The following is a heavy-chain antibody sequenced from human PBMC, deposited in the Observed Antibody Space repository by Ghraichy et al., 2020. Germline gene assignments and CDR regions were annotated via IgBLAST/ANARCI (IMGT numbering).Heavy chain of an antibody. CDR2: IYPGDSDT. J-gene: IGHJ4*02. CDR1: GYSFTSYW. V-gene: IGHV5-51*01. CDR3: ARRVDFWSGYCYFDY. Sequence: GESLNISCKGSGYSFTSYWIGWVRQMPGKGLEWMGIIYPGDSDTRYSPSFQGQVTISADKSISTAYLQWSSLKASDTAMYYCARRVDFWSGYCYFDYWGQGTLVTVSS. D-gene: IGHD3-3*01.